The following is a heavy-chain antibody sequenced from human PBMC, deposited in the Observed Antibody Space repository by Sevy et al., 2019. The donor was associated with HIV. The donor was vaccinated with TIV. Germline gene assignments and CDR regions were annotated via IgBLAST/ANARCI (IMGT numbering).Heavy chain of an antibody. D-gene: IGHD4-17*01. V-gene: IGHV3-30-3*01. CDR3: AREGYGDFDFDY. J-gene: IGHJ4*02. CDR1: GFTFSSYA. CDR2: ISYDGSNK. Sequence: LSLTCAASGFTFSSYAMHWVRQAPGKGLEWVAVISYDGSNKYYADSVKGRFTISRDNSKNTLYLQMNSLRAEDTAVYYCAREGYGDFDFDYWGQGTLVTVSS.